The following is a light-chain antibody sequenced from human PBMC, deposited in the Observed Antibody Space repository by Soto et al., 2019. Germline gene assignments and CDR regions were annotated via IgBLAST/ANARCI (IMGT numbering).Light chain of an antibody. CDR2: AAS. CDR1: QSVSSN. CDR3: QQYWHWPRT. V-gene: IGKV3-15*01. Sequence: EIVLTQSPGTLSVSPGERATLSCRASQSVSSNLAWFQHKPGQAPRLLIFAASTRASGVPARFSGSGSGTDFILTITSLQSEDFAVYYCQQYWHWPRTFGRGTKVDIK. J-gene: IGKJ1*01.